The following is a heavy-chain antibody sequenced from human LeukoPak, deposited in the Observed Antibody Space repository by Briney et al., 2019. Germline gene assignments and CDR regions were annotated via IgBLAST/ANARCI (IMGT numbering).Heavy chain of an antibody. Sequence: SVKVSCKASGGTFSSYAISWVRQAPGQGLEWMGGIIPIFGTANYAQKFQGRVTITADESTSTAYMELSSLRSGDTAVYYCARGVYYDFWSGYSTGWFDPWGQGTLVTVSS. V-gene: IGHV1-69*13. D-gene: IGHD3-3*01. CDR3: ARGVYYDFWSGYSTGWFDP. J-gene: IGHJ5*02. CDR1: GGTFSSYA. CDR2: IIPIFGTA.